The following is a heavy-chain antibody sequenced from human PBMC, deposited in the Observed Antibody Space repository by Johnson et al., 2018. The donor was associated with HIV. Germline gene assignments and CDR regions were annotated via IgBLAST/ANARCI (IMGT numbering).Heavy chain of an antibody. V-gene: IGHV3-30*02. CDR3: ARDGGYSYFAFDL. CDR1: GFTFSSYG. CDR2: IRYDGSNK. Sequence: QVQLVESGGGVVQPGGSLRLSCAASGFTFSSYGMHWVRQAPGTGLEWVAFIRYDGSNKYYADSVTGRFTTSRDNSKNTFYLQMNTVRAEDTAVYYCARDGGYSYFAFDLWGQGTVVTVSS. J-gene: IGHJ3*01. D-gene: IGHD5-18*01.